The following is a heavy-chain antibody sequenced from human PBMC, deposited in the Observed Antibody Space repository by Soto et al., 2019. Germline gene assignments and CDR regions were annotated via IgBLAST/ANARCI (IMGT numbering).Heavy chain of an antibody. CDR1: GFNFSNPW. J-gene: IGHJ5*01. V-gene: IGHV3-15*07. CDR3: TKDFDS. Sequence: GGSLRLSCAASGFNFSNPWMNWVRQAPGKGLEWVGRIKSKTAGGTTDYAAPVKGRFTISRDDSKSTLYLQMDSLKTEDTAVYYCTKDFDSWGQGTPVTVSS. CDR2: IKSKTAGGTT.